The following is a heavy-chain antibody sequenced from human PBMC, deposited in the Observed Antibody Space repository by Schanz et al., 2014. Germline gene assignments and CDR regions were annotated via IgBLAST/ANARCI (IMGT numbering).Heavy chain of an antibody. CDR1: GFTFSSYS. J-gene: IGHJ3*02. V-gene: IGHV3-48*01. CDR2: ISSSSSTR. D-gene: IGHD2-21*01. CDR3: ARDGYSVVVISPTESFDI. Sequence: ESGGGLVQPGGSLRLSCAASGFTFSSYSMNWVRQAPGKGLEWVSYISSSSSTRYYADSVKGRFTISRDNAKNSLFLQMNSLRAEDTAVYYCARDGYSVVVISPTESFDIWGQGTMVTVSP.